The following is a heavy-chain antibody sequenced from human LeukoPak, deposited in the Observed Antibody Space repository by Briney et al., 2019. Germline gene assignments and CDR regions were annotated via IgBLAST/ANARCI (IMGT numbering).Heavy chain of an antibody. CDR1: GGSVSSSSYY. CDR3: AREGYTSGSDAFDI. Sequence: SETLSLTCTVSGGSVSSSSYYWPWIRQPPRKGLEWIGYISYSGSTSYSPSLKSRVTISVDTSTKQFSLNLSSVTAADTAVYYCAREGYTSGSDAFDIWGQGTMVTVSS. D-gene: IGHD6-19*01. CDR2: ISYSGST. J-gene: IGHJ3*02. V-gene: IGHV4-61*01.